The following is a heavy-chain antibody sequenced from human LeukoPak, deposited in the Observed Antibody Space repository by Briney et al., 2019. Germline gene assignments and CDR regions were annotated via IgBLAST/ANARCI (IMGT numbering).Heavy chain of an antibody. D-gene: IGHD4-17*01. Sequence: GGSLRLSCAASGFTFSSYAMSWVRQAPGKGLEWASAISYNGGSTYYADSVKGRFTISRDNSKNTLYLQMNSLRAEGTAVYYCPAGDHLNYGVEYRGQGTLVTVSS. J-gene: IGHJ4*02. V-gene: IGHV3-23*01. CDR2: ISYNGGST. CDR1: GFTFSSYA. CDR3: PAGDHLNYGVEY.